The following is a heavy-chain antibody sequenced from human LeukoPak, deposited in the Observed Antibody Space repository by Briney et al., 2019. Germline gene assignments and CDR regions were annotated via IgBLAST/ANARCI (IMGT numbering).Heavy chain of an antibody. J-gene: IGHJ4*02. CDR3: TTVLTYYYGSGSYYKIPFDY. CDR2: IKSKTDGGTT. D-gene: IGHD3-10*01. V-gene: IGHV3-15*01. Sequence: GGSPRLSCAASGFTFSNAWMSWVRQAPGKGLERVGRIKSKTDGGTTNYAAPVKGRFTISRDDSKNTLYLQMNSLKTEDTAVYYCTTVLTYYYGSGSYYKIPFDYWGQGTLVTVSS. CDR1: GFTFSNAW.